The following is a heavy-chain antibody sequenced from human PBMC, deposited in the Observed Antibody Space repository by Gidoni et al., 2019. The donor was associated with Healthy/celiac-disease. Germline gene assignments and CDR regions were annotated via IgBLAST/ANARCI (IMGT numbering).Heavy chain of an antibody. J-gene: IGHJ3*02. CDR2: ISGSGGST. CDR1: GFTFSSYA. Sequence: EVQLLESGGGLVQPGGSLRLSCAASGFTFSSYAMSWVRQAPGKGVEWVSAISGSGGSTYYADSVKGRFTISRDNSKNTLYLQMNSLRAEDTAVYYCASNFWSGYYLDAFDIWGQGTMVTVSS. V-gene: IGHV3-23*01. D-gene: IGHD3-3*01. CDR3: ASNFWSGYYLDAFDI.